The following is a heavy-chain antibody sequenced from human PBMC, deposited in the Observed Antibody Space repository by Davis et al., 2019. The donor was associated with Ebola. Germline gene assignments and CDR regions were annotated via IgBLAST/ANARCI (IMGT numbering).Heavy chain of an antibody. V-gene: IGHV3-23*01. Sequence: GESLKISCAASGFTFSSYAMGWVRQAPGKGLEWVSAISGSGGSTYYADSVKGRFTISRDNSKNTLYLQMNSLRAEDTAVYYCARGTHGDLPLDYWGQGTLVTVSS. CDR1: GFTFSSYA. J-gene: IGHJ4*02. CDR3: ARGTHGDLPLDY. CDR2: ISGSGGST. D-gene: IGHD4-17*01.